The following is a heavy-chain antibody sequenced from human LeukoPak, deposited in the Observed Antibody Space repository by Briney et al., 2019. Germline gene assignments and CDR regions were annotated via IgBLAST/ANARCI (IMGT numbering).Heavy chain of an antibody. J-gene: IGHJ5*02. CDR1: GYTFTGYY. V-gene: IGHV1-2*02. D-gene: IGHD2-2*01. Sequence: ALVKVSCKASGYTFTGYYMHWVRQAPGQGLEWMGWINPNSGGTNYAQKFQGRVTMTRGTSISTAYMELSRLRSDDTAVYYCARDDAGYCSSTSCSNNWFDPWGQGTLVTVSS. CDR2: INPNSGGT. CDR3: ARDDAGYCSSTSCSNNWFDP.